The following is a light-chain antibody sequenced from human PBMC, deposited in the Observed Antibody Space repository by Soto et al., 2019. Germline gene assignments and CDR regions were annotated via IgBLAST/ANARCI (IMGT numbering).Light chain of an antibody. J-gene: IGKJ1*01. Sequence: EIVLTPSPGTLSLSPEQRATLSCRASQSVSSTYLAWYQQKPGQAPRLLIYGASTRATGVPARFSGSGSGTDFTLTISSLQSEDLAVYHCQQYNKWPQTFGQGTK. CDR2: GAS. V-gene: IGKV3-15*01. CDR3: QQYNKWPQT. CDR1: QSVSSTY.